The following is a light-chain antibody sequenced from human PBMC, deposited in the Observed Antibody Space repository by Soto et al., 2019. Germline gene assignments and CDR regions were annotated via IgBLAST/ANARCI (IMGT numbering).Light chain of an antibody. V-gene: IGKV3-15*01. CDR2: DTS. Sequence: IVLTQSPATLSVSPGERATLSCRASQSVSSLLAWYQQKPRQAPRLLIYDTSTRATGIPARFSGSGSGTDVTLTISSLQSEDFSIDYCQQYNIWPYTFGQGTKLEIK. CDR1: QSVSSL. CDR3: QQYNIWPYT. J-gene: IGKJ2*01.